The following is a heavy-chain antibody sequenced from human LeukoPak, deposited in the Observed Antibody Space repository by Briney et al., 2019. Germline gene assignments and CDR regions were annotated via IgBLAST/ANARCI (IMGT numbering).Heavy chain of an antibody. CDR1: GGSISGYY. J-gene: IGHJ4*02. CDR3: ARDSSGYYFDY. V-gene: IGHV3-11*06. D-gene: IGHD3-22*01. Sequence: LSLTCTISGGSISGYYWSWIRQPPGKGLEWVSYISSSSSYTNYADSVKGRFTISRDNAKNSLYLQMNSLRAEDTAVYYCARDSSGYYFDYWGQGTLVTVSS. CDR2: ISSSSSYT.